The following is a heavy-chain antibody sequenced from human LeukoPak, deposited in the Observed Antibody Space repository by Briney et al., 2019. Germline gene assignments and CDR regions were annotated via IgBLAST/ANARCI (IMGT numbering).Heavy chain of an antibody. CDR2: ISYDGSNK. D-gene: IGHD7-27*01. V-gene: IGHV3-30*18. CDR3: AKDLGTTARGFDY. CDR1: RFTFSSYA. J-gene: IGHJ4*02. Sequence: PGGSLRLSCAASRFTFSSYAMSWVRQAPGKGLEWVAVISYDGSNKYYADSVKGRFTISRDNSKNTLYLQMNSLRAEDTAVYYCAKDLGTTARGFDYWGQGTLVTVSS.